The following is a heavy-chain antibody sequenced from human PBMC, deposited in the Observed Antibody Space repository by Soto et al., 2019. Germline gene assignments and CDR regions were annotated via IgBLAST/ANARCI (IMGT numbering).Heavy chain of an antibody. CDR2: ISYSGST. J-gene: IGHJ4*01. Sequence: QVQLQESGPGLVKPSQTLSLTCTVSGGSISSGGYYWSCIRQHPGTGLELIGYISYSGSTYYNPSLTSRVTISVDTSTNQFSRILNSVTAADTAVYYCARGVLHWGQGNLVTVSS. V-gene: IGHV4-31*03. CDR3: ARGVLH. CDR1: GGSISSGGYY.